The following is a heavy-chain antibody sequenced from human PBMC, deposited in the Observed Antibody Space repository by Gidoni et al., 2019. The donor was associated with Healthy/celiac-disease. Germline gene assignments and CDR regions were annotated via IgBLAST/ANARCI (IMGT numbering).Heavy chain of an antibody. Sequence: QVQLVESGGGVVQPGRSLRLSCAASGCTVSSYGMHWVRQAPGKGLECVAVIWYDGSNKYYADSVKGRFTISRDNSKNTLYLQMNSLRAEDTAVYYCAREGGHYWGQGTLVTVSS. CDR1: GCTVSSYG. J-gene: IGHJ4*02. CDR3: AREGGHY. V-gene: IGHV3-33*01. CDR2: IWYDGSNK. D-gene: IGHD3-16*01.